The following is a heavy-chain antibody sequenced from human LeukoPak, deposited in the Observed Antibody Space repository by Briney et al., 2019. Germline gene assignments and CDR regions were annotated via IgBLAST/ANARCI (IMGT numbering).Heavy chain of an antibody. J-gene: IGHJ4*02. V-gene: IGHV1-2*02. CDR2: INPNSGGT. CDR3: ARDQTPFY. CDR1: GYIFSDFY. D-gene: IGHD2-15*01. Sequence: GASVKVSCKASGYIFSDFYMHWVRQAPGQGLEWMGWINPNSGGTNYAQKFQGRVTMTRDTSISTAYMELSRLRSDDTAMYYCARDQTPFYWGQGSLVTVSS.